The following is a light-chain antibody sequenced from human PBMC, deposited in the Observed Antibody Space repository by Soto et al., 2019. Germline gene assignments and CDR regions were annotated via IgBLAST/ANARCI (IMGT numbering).Light chain of an antibody. Sequence: QAVVTQEPSLTVSTGQTVTLACGSRTGAVTSGHYPYWFQQKPGQAPRTLIYDTSNKHSRTPARFSGSLLGGKAALTLSGAQPEDEAEYYCFLSYSGARKVFGGGTKLTVL. CDR2: DTS. CDR1: TGAVTSGHY. V-gene: IGLV7-46*01. CDR3: FLSYSGARKV. J-gene: IGLJ2*01.